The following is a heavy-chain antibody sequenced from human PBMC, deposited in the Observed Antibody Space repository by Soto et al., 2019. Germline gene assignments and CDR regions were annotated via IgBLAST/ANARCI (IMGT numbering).Heavy chain of an antibody. V-gene: IGHV3-66*01. CDR2: IYSGGST. CDR3: ARDWGIAARGMDY. J-gene: IGHJ4*02. D-gene: IGHD6-6*01. CDR1: GFTVSSNY. Sequence: EVQLVESGGGLVQPGGSLRLSCAASGFTVSSNYMSWVRQAPGKGLEWVSVIYSGGSTYYADSVKGRFTISRDNSKNTLYLQMNSLRAEDTAVYYCARDWGIAARGMDYWGQGNLVTVSS.